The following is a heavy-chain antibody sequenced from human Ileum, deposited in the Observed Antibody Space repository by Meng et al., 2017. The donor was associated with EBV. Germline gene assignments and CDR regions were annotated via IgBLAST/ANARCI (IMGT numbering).Heavy chain of an antibody. CDR2: ISAYNGNT. V-gene: IGHV1-18*01. J-gene: IGHJ5*02. Sequence: QVQLVQSGAEVKKPGASVKVPRKASGYTFTSYGISWVRQAPGQGLEWMGWISAYNGNTNYAQKLQGRVTMTTDTSTSTAYMELRSLRSDDTAVYYCARARLGGYCSSTSCADNWFDTWGQGTLVTVSS. CDR1: GYTFTSYG. CDR3: ARARLGGYCSSTSCADNWFDT. D-gene: IGHD2-2*01.